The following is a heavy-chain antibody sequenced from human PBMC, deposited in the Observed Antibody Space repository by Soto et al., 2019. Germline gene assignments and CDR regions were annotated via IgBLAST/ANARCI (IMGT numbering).Heavy chain of an antibody. CDR2: VGYDGQRK. Sequence: QEHLVESGGGVVQPGRSLRLSCAASGFSFGSYSIHWVRQAPGKGLEWVAVVGYDGQRKEYADSVKGRFTISRDNSKATVSLQMNTVAPDDTAVYYCATGPTFQDSSLFDYWGQGTPVTVSS. V-gene: IGHV3-30*04. CDR3: ATGPTFQDSSLFDY. D-gene: IGHD2-15*01. J-gene: IGHJ4*02. CDR1: GFSFGSYS.